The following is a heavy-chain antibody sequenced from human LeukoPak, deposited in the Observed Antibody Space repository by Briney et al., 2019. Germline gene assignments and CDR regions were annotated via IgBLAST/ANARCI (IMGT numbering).Heavy chain of an antibody. CDR1: GFTFSSYA. CDR2: ISYDGSNK. V-gene: IGHV3-30-3*01. CDR3: ARDPGRPPYYYGMDV. D-gene: IGHD1-26*01. J-gene: IGHJ6*02. Sequence: PGGSLRLSCAASGFTFSSYAMPWVRQAPVKGLEWVAVISYDGSNKYYADSVKGRFTISRDNSKNTLYLQMNSLRAEDTAVYYCARDPGRPPYYYGMDVWGQGTTVTVSS.